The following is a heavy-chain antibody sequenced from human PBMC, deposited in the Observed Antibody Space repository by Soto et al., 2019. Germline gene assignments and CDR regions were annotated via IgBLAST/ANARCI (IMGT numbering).Heavy chain of an antibody. CDR2: IYPGDSDT. D-gene: IGHD3-9*01. CDR3: ARKLRYYDILTGYYWYGMDV. V-gene: IGHV5-51*01. J-gene: IGHJ6*02. CDR1: GYSFTRYW. Sequence: GESLNISCKGSGYSFTRYWIGWVRQMPGKGLEWMGIIYPGDSDTRYSPSFQGQVTISADKSISTAYLQWSSLKASDTAMYYCARKLRYYDILTGYYWYGMDVWGQGTTVTVSS.